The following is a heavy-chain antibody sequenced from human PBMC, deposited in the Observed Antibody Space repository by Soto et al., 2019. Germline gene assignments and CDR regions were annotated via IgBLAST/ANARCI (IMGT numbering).Heavy chain of an antibody. CDR2: ISYDGSNK. V-gene: IGHV3-30*18. D-gene: IGHD3-10*01. Sequence: GGSLRLSCAASGFTFSSYGMHWVRQAPGKGLEWVAVISYDGSNKYYADSVKGRFTISRDNSKNTLYLQMNSLRAEDTAVYYCAKIVGVLWFGELVDYWGQGTLVTVS. CDR1: GFTFSSYG. J-gene: IGHJ4*02. CDR3: AKIVGVLWFGELVDY.